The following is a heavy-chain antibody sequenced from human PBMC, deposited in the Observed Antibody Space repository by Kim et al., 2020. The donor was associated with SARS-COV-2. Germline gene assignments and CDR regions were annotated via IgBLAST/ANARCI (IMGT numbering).Heavy chain of an antibody. CDR3: ARDLAFNWNYGKNYYYGMDV. J-gene: IGHJ6*02. V-gene: IGHV4-30-2*05. Sequence: RVTISVDTSKNQFSLKLSSVTAADTAVYYCARDLAFNWNYGKNYYYGMDVWGQGTTVTVSS. D-gene: IGHD1-7*01.